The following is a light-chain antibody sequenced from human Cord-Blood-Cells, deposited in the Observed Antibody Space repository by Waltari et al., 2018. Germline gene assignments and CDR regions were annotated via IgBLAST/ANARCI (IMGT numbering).Light chain of an antibody. CDR3: QSYDSSLSGSV. CDR2: GNS. V-gene: IGLV1-40*01. J-gene: IGLJ3*02. Sequence: QSVLTQPPSVSWAPGQRVTISCTGSSPNIGAGYDVHWYQQLPGTAPKLLIYGNSNRPSGVPDRFSGSKSGTSASLAITGLQAEDEADYYCQSYDSSLSGSVFGGGTKLTVL. CDR1: SPNIGAGYD.